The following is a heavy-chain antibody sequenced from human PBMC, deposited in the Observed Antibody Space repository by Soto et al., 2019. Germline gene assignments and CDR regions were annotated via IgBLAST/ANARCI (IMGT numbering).Heavy chain of an antibody. V-gene: IGHV1-69*02. D-gene: IGHD2-15*01. CDR1: GGTFSSYT. Sequence: QVQLVQSGAEVKKPGSSVKVSCKASGGTFSSYTISWVRQAPGQGLEWMGRIIPILGIANYAQKFQGRVTITVDKRTTISYKELSSMRSEDTDGYYGARGQCSGGRSAGYWYFNLWGRGTLVTVSS. J-gene: IGHJ2*01. CDR3: ARGQCSGGRSAGYWYFNL. CDR2: IIPILGIA.